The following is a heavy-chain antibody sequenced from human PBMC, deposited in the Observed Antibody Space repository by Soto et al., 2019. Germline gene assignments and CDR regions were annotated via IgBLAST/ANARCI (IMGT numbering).Heavy chain of an antibody. V-gene: IGHV3-23*01. D-gene: IGHD5-12*01. CDR3: AKRARDGYNSPIDY. J-gene: IGHJ4*02. CDR1: GFTFSSCA. CDR2: INGRDGRT. Sequence: GGSLRLACAASGFTFSSCAMNWVRQAPGKGLEWVSQINGRDGRTYSADSVQGRFIISRDNSKNTVYLQLNSLRVDDTAVYYCAKRARDGYNSPIDYWGQGVQVTVSS.